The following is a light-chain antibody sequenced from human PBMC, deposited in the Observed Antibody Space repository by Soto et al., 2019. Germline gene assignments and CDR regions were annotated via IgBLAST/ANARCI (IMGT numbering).Light chain of an antibody. CDR1: TSNIGSNY. Sequence: QSVLTQPPSASGTPGQGVTISCSGGTSNIGSNYVYWYQQLPGTSPKRLIYKNDQRPSGVPDRFSASKSGTSASLAISGLRSDDEADYYCAAWDDSLNGYYVFGTGTKVTVL. CDR3: AAWDDSLNGYYV. CDR2: KND. V-gene: IGLV1-47*01. J-gene: IGLJ1*01.